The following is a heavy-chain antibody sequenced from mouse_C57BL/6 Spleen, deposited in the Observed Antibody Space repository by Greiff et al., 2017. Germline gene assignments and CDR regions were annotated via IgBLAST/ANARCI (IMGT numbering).Heavy chain of an antibody. V-gene: IGHV1-69*01. D-gene: IGHD1-1*01. J-gene: IGHJ1*03. Sequence: VQLQQSGAELVMPGASVKLSCKASGYTFTSYWMHWVKQRPGQGLEWIGEIDPSDSYTNYNQKFKGKSTLTVDKSSSTAYMQLSSLTSEDSAVYYCARTYYGISADFDDWGTGTTVTVSS. CDR1: GYTFTSYW. CDR3: ARTYYGISADFDD. CDR2: IDPSDSYT.